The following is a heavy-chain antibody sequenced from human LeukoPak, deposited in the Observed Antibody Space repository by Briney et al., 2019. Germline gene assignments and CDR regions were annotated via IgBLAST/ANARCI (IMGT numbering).Heavy chain of an antibody. J-gene: IGHJ4*02. CDR2: IYYSGST. Sequence: SETLSLTCTVSGGSISSGAYYWSWIRQHPGKGLEYIGYIYYSGSTNYNPSLKSRVTISLDTSKNQFSLNLRSVTAADTAVYYCARRDYALDYWGQGTLVTVSS. CDR1: GGSISSGAYY. D-gene: IGHD4-17*01. V-gene: IGHV4-61*08. CDR3: ARRDYALDY.